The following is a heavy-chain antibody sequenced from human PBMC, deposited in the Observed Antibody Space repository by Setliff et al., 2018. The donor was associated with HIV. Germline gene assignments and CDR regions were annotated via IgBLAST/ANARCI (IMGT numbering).Heavy chain of an antibody. CDR3: VTSSSWSSRLNF. CDR1: GGPLSGHY. D-gene: IGHD2-2*01. CDR2: TSYSGKT. J-gene: IGHJ4*02. V-gene: IGHV4-34*01. Sequence: SETLSLTCAVYGGPLSGHYWSWIRQPPGQGLEWIGETSYSGKTNDNPSLKTRVTISVDTSNNQFPLKLTSVTAADTAVYYCVTSSSWSSRLNFWGPGMLVTVSS.